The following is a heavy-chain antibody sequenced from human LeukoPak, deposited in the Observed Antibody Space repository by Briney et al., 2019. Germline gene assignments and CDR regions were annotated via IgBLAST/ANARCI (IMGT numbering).Heavy chain of an antibody. CDR1: GYTFTSYG. D-gene: IGHD3-22*01. CDR3: ARERETLYYYDSSGYYYDY. Sequence: ASVKDSCMASGYTFTSYGISRVRQAPGHGLEWMGWISAYNGNTNYAQKLQGRVTMNTDTSTSTAYMELRSLRSDDTAVYYCARERETLYYYDSSGYYYDYWGQGTLVTVSS. J-gene: IGHJ4*02. V-gene: IGHV1-18*01. CDR2: ISAYNGNT.